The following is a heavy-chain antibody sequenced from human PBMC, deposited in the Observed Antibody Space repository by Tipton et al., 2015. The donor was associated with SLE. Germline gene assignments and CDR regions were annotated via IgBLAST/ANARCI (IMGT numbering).Heavy chain of an antibody. CDR2: IYYSGST. V-gene: IGHV4-39*01. CDR3: AGIVDSGSYYDYYGMDV. CDR1: GGSISSSSYY. Sequence: TLSLTCTVSGGSISSSSYYWGWIRQPPGKGLEWIGSIYYSGSTYYSPSLKSRVIISVDTSKNQFSLKLSSVTAADTAVYYCAGIVDSGSYYDYYGMDVWGQGTTVTVSS. J-gene: IGHJ6*02. D-gene: IGHD1-26*01.